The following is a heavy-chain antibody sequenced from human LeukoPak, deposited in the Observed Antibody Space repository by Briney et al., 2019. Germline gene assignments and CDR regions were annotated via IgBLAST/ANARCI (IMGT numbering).Heavy chain of an antibody. CDR3: ARRNTEVPDTLPLNAFDV. J-gene: IGHJ3*01. D-gene: IGHD1/OR15-1a*01. Sequence: SETLSLTCSVSGGSMKTPSHYWDWIRQSAGKGLEWIVSMFYSGSTYFNPSLRRRVTISGDTSTNQISLSLTSVTAADTAVYYCARRNTEVPDTLPLNAFDVWGQGAKVIVSS. CDR2: MFYSGST. CDR1: GGSMKTPSHY. V-gene: IGHV4-39*01.